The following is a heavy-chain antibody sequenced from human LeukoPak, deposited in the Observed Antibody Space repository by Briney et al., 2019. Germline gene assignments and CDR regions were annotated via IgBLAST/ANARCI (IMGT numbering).Heavy chain of an antibody. D-gene: IGHD3-10*02. J-gene: IGHJ6*02. CDR1: GFTFSSYA. CDR3: AGEAKFGETYGMDV. V-gene: IGHV3-23*01. Sequence: GGSLRLSCAASGFTFSSYAMSWARQAPGKGLEWVSAISGSGGSTYYADSVKGRFTISRDNSKNTLYLQMNSLRAEDTAVYYCAGEAKFGETYGMDVWGQGTTVTVSS. CDR2: ISGSGGST.